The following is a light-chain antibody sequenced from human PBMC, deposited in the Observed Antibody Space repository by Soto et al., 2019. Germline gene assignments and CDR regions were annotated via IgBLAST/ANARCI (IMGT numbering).Light chain of an antibody. V-gene: IGKV3-11*01. CDR1: QSVSSY. Sequence: EIVLTQSPATLSLSPGEVATLSCRASQSVSSYLAWYQQKPGQAPRLLIYDASNRATGIPARFSGSGSGTDFTLTISSLEPEDFAFYYCQQRSNWPRTFGQGTKLEIK. CDR3: QQRSNWPRT. J-gene: IGKJ2*01. CDR2: DAS.